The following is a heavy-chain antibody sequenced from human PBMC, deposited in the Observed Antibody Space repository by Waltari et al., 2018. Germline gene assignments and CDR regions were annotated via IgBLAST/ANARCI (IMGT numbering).Heavy chain of an antibody. J-gene: IGHJ4*02. Sequence: QVQLQESGPGLVRPSESLSLAFCVSGVSISSDGSAWAWARQPPGRGLEWIASVSYRATSYYNPSLSSRLSAFVDTSKNQVSLRLSSVTAADTARYFCARQVAPGHSTSWYFDSWGRGTLVTVFS. CDR2: VSYRATS. CDR3: ARQVAPGHSTSWYFDS. V-gene: IGHV4-39*01. D-gene: IGHD6-13*01. CDR1: GVSISSDGSA.